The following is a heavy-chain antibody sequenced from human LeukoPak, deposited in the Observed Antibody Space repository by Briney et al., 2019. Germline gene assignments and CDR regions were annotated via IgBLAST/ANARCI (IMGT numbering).Heavy chain of an antibody. V-gene: IGHV1-2*02. D-gene: IGHD2-8*01. CDR3: ARGPNHYYYMDF. CDR2: INPDGDVT. Sequence: ASVKVSCKASGYSFTGYYIHWVRQAPGQGLEWMGWINPDGDVTKSAQKFQGRVTMTTDKSINTVFMELSGLTSDDTALYYCARGPNHYYYMDFWGKGTTVTVSS. CDR1: GYSFTGYY. J-gene: IGHJ6*03.